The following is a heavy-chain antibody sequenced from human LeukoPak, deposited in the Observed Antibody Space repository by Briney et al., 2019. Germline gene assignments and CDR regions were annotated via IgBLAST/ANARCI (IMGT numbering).Heavy chain of an antibody. CDR2: ISDSGGST. Sequence: GGSLRLSCAASGFTFSSFAMSWVRQAPGKGLEWVSAISDSGGSTYYADSVKGRFTISRDNFKNTLYLQMNSLRADDTAIYYCAKSMTLQWRGFFDLWGRGTHVTVSS. V-gene: IGHV3-23*01. CDR1: GFTFSSFA. D-gene: IGHD6-19*01. CDR3: AKSMTLQWRGFFDL. J-gene: IGHJ2*01.